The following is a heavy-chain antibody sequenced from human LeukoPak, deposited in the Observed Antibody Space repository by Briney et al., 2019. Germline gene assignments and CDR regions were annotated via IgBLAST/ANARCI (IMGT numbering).Heavy chain of an antibody. CDR1: GFTFSSYE. CDR3: ARSYSSGWDWFDP. CDR2: ISSSGSTI. V-gene: IGHV3-48*03. J-gene: IGHJ5*02. D-gene: IGHD6-19*01. Sequence: GSLVLSCAASGFTFSSYEMNGGRQAPGKGLEWVSYISSSGSTIYYADSVKGRFTISRDNAKNSLYLQMNSLRAEDTAVYYCARSYSSGWDWFDPWGQGTLVTVSS.